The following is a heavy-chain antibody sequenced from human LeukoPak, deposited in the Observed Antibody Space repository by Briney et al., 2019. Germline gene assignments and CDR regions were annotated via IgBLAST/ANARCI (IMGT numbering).Heavy chain of an antibody. V-gene: IGHV4-34*01. Sequence: SETLSLTCAVYGGSFSGYYWTWIRQPPGKGLEWIGEINHSGSTNYNPSLKSRVTISVDTSKGQFSLKLSSVTAADTAVYYCARSRIGWFDPWGQGTLVTVSS. CDR1: GGSFSGYY. CDR2: INHSGST. D-gene: IGHD1-26*01. CDR3: ARSRIGWFDP. J-gene: IGHJ5*02.